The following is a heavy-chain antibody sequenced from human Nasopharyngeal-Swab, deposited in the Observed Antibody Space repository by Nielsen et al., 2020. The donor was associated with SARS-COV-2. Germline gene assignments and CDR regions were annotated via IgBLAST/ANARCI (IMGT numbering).Heavy chain of an antibody. CDR1: GYTFTSYY. J-gene: IGHJ6*02. V-gene: IGHV1-46*01. CDR3: ARGVRGTATMPYYYYGMDV. Sequence: ASVKVSCKASGYTFTSYYMHWVRQAPGQGLEWMGIINPSGGSTSYAQKFQGRVTMTRDTSTSTVYMELSSLRSEDTAVYYCARGVRGTATMPYYYYGMDVWGQGTTVTVSS. D-gene: IGHD5-12*01. CDR2: INPSGGST.